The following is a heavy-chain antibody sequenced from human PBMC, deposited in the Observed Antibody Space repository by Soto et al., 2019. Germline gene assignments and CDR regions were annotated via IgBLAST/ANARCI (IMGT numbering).Heavy chain of an antibody. CDR1: GFKSSDYW. CDR3: ATPPVLNLILVSPQGDY. J-gene: IGHJ4*02. Sequence: EVPLVESGGGLVQPGGSLRLSCAASGFKSSDYWMTWVRQAPGKGLEWVANIKPDGSEKYYVDSVKGRFTISRDNAENSLFLQMNSLGAEDTAVYYCATPPVLNLILVSPQGDYWGQGTLVTVSS. CDR2: IKPDGSEK. V-gene: IGHV3-7*01.